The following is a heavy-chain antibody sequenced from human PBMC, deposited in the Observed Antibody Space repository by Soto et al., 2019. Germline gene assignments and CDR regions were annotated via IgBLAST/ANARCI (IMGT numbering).Heavy chain of an antibody. D-gene: IGHD6-25*01. CDR2: NYYSGST. Sequence: QVQLQESGPGLVTPSQTLSLTCTVSGGSISSGGFYWSWIRQHPGKGLEWIGHNYYSGSTYYNPSLKSRVTISVDTSKNHFSMNLSSLTAADTAVYYCARIIASAGTNWFDPWGQGTLVTVSS. J-gene: IGHJ5*02. CDR3: ARIIASAGTNWFDP. V-gene: IGHV4-31*03. CDR1: GGSISSGGFY.